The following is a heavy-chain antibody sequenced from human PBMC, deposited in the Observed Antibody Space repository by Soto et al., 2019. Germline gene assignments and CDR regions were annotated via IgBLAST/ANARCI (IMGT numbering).Heavy chain of an antibody. CDR1: RFTFSSNV. D-gene: IGHD3-9*01. J-gene: IGHJ4*02. CDR3: AKVGGAFDMAFAH. V-gene: IGHV3-23*01. Sequence: GGSLRLSCAASRFTFSSNVMSWVRQAPGKGLQWVSAISGSDGRTFYEESVKGRFTISRDNSKNTLYLQMNSLRAEDTAVYYCAKVGGAFDMAFAHWGRGPLVPVSS. CDR2: ISGSDGRT.